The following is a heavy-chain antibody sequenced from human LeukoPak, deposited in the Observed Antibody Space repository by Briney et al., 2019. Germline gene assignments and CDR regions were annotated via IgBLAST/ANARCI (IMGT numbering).Heavy chain of an antibody. V-gene: IGHV3-11*01. CDR2: ISSSGSTI. Sequence: GGSLSLSCAASGFTFSDYYMSWIRQAPGKGLEWGSYISSSGSTIYYADSVKGRFTISRDNAKNSLYLQMNSLRAEDTAVYYCARLPDYGILAGPDAFDIWGQGTMVTVSS. D-gene: IGHD3-9*01. CDR1: GFTFSDYY. CDR3: ARLPDYGILAGPDAFDI. J-gene: IGHJ3*02.